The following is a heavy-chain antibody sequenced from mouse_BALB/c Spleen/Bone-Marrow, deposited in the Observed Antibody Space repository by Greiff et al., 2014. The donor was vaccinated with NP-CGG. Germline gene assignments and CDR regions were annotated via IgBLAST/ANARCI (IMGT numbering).Heavy chain of an antibody. J-gene: IGHJ2*01. CDR1: GYTFTSYW. CDR2: IYPGSGST. V-gene: IGHV1S22*01. Sequence: LQESGSELVRPGASVKLSCKASGYTFTSYWMHWVKQRHGQGLEWIGNIYPGSGSTNYDEKFKTKGTLTVDTSSSTAYMHLSSLTSEDSAVYYCTIRRYAFLDYWGKGTTLTVSS. D-gene: IGHD2-14*01. CDR3: TIRRYAFLDY.